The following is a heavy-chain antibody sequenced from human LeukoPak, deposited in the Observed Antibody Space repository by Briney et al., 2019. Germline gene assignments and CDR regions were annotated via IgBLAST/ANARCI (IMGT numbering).Heavy chain of an antibody. J-gene: IGHJ4*02. CDR2: INWNGGST. CDR1: GFTFDDYG. Sequence: GGSLRLSCAASGFTFDDYGMSWVRQAPGKGLEWVSGINWNGGSTGYADSVKGRFTISRDNAKNSLYLQMNSLRAEDTAVYYCARGGYGYNFFDYWGQGTLVTVSS. CDR3: ARGGYGYNFFDY. D-gene: IGHD5-24*01. V-gene: IGHV3-20*04.